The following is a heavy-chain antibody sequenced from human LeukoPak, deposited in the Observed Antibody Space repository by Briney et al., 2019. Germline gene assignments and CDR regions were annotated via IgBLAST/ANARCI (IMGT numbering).Heavy chain of an antibody. V-gene: IGHV4-34*01. J-gene: IGHJ4*02. Sequence: SETLSLTCAVYGGSFSGYYWSWIRQPPGKGLEWIGEINHSGSTYYNPSLKSRVTISVDTSKNQFSLKLSSVTAADTAVYYCAREAGDYPLDYWGQGTLVTVSS. CDR2: INHSGST. D-gene: IGHD4-17*01. CDR1: GGSFSGYY. CDR3: AREAGDYPLDY.